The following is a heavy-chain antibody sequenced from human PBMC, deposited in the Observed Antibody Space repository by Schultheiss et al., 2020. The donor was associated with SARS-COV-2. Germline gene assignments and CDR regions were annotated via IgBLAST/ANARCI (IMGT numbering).Heavy chain of an antibody. CDR2: INSDGSST. V-gene: IGHV3-23*01. D-gene: IGHD3-3*01. CDR3: AKVNYDFWSGPIDY. Sequence: GGSLRLSCAASGFTFSSYAMSWVRQAPGKGLEWVSRINSDGSSTSYADSVKGRFTISRDNSKNTLYLQMNSLRAEDTAVYYCAKVNYDFWSGPIDYWGQGTLVTVSS. J-gene: IGHJ4*02. CDR1: GFTFSSYA.